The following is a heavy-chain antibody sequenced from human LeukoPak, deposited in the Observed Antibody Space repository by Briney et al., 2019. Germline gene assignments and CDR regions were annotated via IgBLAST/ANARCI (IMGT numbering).Heavy chain of an antibody. CDR3: ARRSHCTGGSCPPV. CDR1: GDSMSSSHYY. CDR2: IYYGGST. V-gene: IGHV4-39*01. J-gene: IGHJ6*02. Sequence: SETLSLTCTVSGDSMSSSHYYWVWIRQFPGKGLEWIGSIYYGGSTYSNPSLKSRVTISSDTSKNQFSLKLSSVTATDTAVYYCARRSHCTGGSCPPVWGQGTTVTVSS. D-gene: IGHD2-8*02.